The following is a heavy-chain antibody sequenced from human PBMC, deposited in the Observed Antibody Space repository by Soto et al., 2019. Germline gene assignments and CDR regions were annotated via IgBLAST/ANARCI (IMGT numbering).Heavy chain of an antibody. CDR1: GASVSSHS. J-gene: IGHJ5*02. V-gene: IGHV4-59*02. CDR2: IHYSGGT. D-gene: IGHD3-10*01. Sequence: PSETLSLTCSVTGASVSSHSWSWIRQSPGKGLEWIGYIHYSGGTNYTPSLRSRVTISVETSKNQLSPNLTSLTAADTAVYYCARGGTSGSAVYNWFDPWGQGTLVTVSS. CDR3: ARGGTSGSAVYNWFDP.